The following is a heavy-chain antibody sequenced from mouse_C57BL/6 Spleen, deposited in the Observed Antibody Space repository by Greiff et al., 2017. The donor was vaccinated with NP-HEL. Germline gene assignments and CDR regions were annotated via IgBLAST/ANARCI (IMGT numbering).Heavy chain of an antibody. J-gene: IGHJ4*01. Sequence: EVQGVESGGGLVKPGGSLKLSCAASGFTFSDYGMHWVRQAPEKGLEWVAYISSGSSTIYYADTVKGRFTISRDNAKNTLFLQMTSLRAEDTAMYYCASYGSSYDYAMDYWGQGTSVTVSS. CDR3: ASYGSSYDYAMDY. CDR1: GFTFSDYG. CDR2: ISSGSSTI. D-gene: IGHD1-1*01. V-gene: IGHV5-17*01.